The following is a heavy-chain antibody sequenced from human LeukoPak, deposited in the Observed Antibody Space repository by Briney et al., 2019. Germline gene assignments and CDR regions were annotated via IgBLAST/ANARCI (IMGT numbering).Heavy chain of an antibody. V-gene: IGHV3-64*01. Sequence: PGGSLRLSCAASGFTFSSYAMHWVRQAPGKGLEYVSAISSNGGSTYYANSVKGRFTISRDNSKNTLYLQMGSVRAEDMAVYYCARGLSSSYLIDYWGQGTLVTVSS. D-gene: IGHD6-6*01. J-gene: IGHJ4*02. CDR2: ISSNGGST. CDR1: GFTFSSYA. CDR3: ARGLSSSYLIDY.